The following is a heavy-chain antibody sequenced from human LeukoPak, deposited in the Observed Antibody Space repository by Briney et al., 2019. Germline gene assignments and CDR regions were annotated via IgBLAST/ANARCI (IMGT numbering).Heavy chain of an antibody. CDR2: IYHSGNT. Sequence: ASETLSLTCAVSGYSISSNYYWGWIRQPPGKGLEWIGSIYHSGNTYYNPSLKSRVTISVDTSKNQFSLKLSSVTAADTAVYYCARRPYGGNRPLDYWGQGTLVTVSS. CDR1: GYSISSNYY. CDR3: ARRPYGGNRPLDY. J-gene: IGHJ4*02. D-gene: IGHD4-23*01. V-gene: IGHV4-38-2*01.